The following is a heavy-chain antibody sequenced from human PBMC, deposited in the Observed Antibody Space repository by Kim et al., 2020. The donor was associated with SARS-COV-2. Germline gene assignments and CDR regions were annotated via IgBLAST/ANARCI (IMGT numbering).Heavy chain of an antibody. CDR2: INPSGGST. V-gene: IGHV1-46*01. CDR1: GYTFTSYY. CDR3: ARGLDFCTNGVCIRGWFDP. D-gene: IGHD2-8*01. J-gene: IGHJ5*02. Sequence: ASVKVSCKASGYTFTSYYMHWVRQAPGQGLEWMGIINPSGGSTSYAQKFQGRVTMTRDTSTSTVYMELSSLRSEDTAVYYCARGLDFCTNGVCIRGWFDPWGQGTLVTVSS.